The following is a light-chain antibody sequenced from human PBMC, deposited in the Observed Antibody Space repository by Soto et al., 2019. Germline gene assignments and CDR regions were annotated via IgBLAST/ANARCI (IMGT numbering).Light chain of an antibody. J-gene: IGLJ1*01. V-gene: IGLV2-8*01. CDR2: AVS. CDR1: SSAIADYNY. CDR3: SSYDRSINFYV. Sequence: QSALTQPPSASGSPGQSVTITCTGTSSAIADYNYVSWYQRHPGKAPKLILYAVSERPSGVPDRFSGSKSGKTASLTVSGLQAEDEGDYYCSSYDRSINFYVFGTGTKLTVL.